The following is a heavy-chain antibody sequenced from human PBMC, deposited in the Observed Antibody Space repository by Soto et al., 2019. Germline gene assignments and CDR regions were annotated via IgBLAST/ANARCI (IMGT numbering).Heavy chain of an antibody. CDR1: GFSFSSYS. J-gene: IGHJ4*02. Sequence: EVQLVESGGGLVQPGGSLRLSCAASGFSFSSYSLTWVRLAPGKGLECVSYISSTSKNTIYYADSVKGRFTISRDNAQNSLYLQMNSLRDEDTAVYYCARGYASGIYYDWGQGTLVTVSS. CDR3: ARGYASGIYYD. V-gene: IGHV3-48*02. D-gene: IGHD3-10*01. CDR2: ISSTSKNTI.